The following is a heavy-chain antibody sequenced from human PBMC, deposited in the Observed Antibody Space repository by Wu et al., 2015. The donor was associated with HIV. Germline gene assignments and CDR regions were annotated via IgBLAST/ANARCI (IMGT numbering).Heavy chain of an antibody. CDR1: GYIFTNFY. Sequence: QVHLVQSGAGLKKPGASMTVSCKGSGYIFTNFYIHWVRQAPGQRLEWMGWINPNSGGTNYAQKFQGRVTMTRDTSISTAYMELSRLKSDDTAVYYCASPQGLAAAGTNGRAFDIWGQGTMVTVSS. J-gene: IGHJ3*02. CDR2: INPNSGGT. CDR3: ASPQGLAAAGTNGRAFDI. D-gene: IGHD6-13*01. V-gene: IGHV1-2*02.